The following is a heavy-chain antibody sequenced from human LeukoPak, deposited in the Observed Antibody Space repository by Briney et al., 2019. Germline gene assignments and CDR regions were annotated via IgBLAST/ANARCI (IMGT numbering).Heavy chain of an antibody. CDR1: GYSISSGYY. J-gene: IGHJ6*03. V-gene: IGHV4-38-2*02. Sequence: SETLSLTCTVSGYSISSGYYWGWIRQPPGKGLEWIGSIYHSGSTYYNPSLKSRVTISVDTSKNQFSLKLSSVTAADTAVYYCAGRRYFDFRYYYYYYMDVWGKGTTVTISS. CDR3: AGRRYFDFRYYYYYYMDV. CDR2: IYHSGST. D-gene: IGHD3-9*01.